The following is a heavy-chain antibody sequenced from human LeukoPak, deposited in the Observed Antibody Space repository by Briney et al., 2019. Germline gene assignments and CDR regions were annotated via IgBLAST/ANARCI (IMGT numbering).Heavy chain of an antibody. D-gene: IGHD3-22*01. V-gene: IGHV3-33*01. CDR3: ARDFDSTGYYPFDLPDY. J-gene: IGHJ4*02. CDR2: IWFDGSNK. Sequence: GGSLRLSCAASGFTFSDYGMHWVRQPPGKGLEWVAVIWFDGSNKYYADSVKGRFTVSRDDSKHTVYLQMNSLRAEDTAVYYCARDFDSTGYYPFDLPDYWGQGTLVTVSS. CDR1: GFTFSDYG.